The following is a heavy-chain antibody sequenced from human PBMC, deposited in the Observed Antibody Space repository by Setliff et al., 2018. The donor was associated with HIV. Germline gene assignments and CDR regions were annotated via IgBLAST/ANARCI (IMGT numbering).Heavy chain of an antibody. V-gene: IGHV4-4*08. D-gene: IGHD3-22*01. Sequence: TLSLTCTVSGGSMSTYYWSWIRQPPGKGLEWIGYIYTSGSTNYNPSLRSRVTISVDTSKNHFSLRLSSVTAADTAVYYCARDSDGSSYYHFAHWGQGTLVTVSS. CDR1: GGSMSTYY. CDR3: ARDSDGSSYYHFAH. CDR2: IYTSGST. J-gene: IGHJ4*02.